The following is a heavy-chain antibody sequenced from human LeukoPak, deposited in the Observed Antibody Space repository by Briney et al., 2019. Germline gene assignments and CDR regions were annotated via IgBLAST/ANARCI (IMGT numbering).Heavy chain of an antibody. D-gene: IGHD2-15*01. Sequence: SETLSLTCTVSGGSISSSSYYSGWIRQPPGKGLEWVGSIYYSGSTYYNPSLKSRVTISVDTSKNQFSLKLSSVTAADTAVYYCARQPLYCSGGSCTYAFDIWGQGTVVTVSS. CDR1: GGSISSSSYY. CDR3: ARQPLYCSGGSCTYAFDI. CDR2: IYYSGST. J-gene: IGHJ3*02. V-gene: IGHV4-39*01.